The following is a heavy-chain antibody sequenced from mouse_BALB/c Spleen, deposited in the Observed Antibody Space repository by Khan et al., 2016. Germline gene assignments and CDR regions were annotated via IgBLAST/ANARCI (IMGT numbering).Heavy chain of an antibody. J-gene: IGHJ2*01. V-gene: IGHV3-1*02. CDR2: IHYSGST. D-gene: IGHD2-2*01. Sequence: EVKLLESGPDLVKPSQSLSLTCTVTSYSIISGYSWHWIRQFPGNKLEWMAYIHYSGSTNYNPSLKSRISLTRDTSKNRFILKLNSVTTEDTATYYCAGVTTGDYFDYWGQGTTLTVSS. CDR1: SYSIISGYS. CDR3: AGVTTGDYFDY.